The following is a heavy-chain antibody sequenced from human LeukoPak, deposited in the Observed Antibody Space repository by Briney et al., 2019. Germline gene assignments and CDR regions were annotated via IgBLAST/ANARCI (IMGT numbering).Heavy chain of an antibody. V-gene: IGHV3-9*01. Sequence: PGGSLRLSCAASGFTFDDYAMHWVRQAPGKGLEWVSGISWNSGSIGYADSVKGRFTISRDNSKNTLYLQMNSLRAEDTAVYYCASLAAAGTVDYFDSWGQGTLVTVSS. CDR3: ASLAAAGTVDYFDS. CDR2: ISWNSGSI. J-gene: IGHJ4*02. D-gene: IGHD6-13*01. CDR1: GFTFDDYA.